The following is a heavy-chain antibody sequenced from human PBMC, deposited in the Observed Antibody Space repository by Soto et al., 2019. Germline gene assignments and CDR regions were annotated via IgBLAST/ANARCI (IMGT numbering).Heavy chain of an antibody. J-gene: IGHJ3*02. CDR1: GGSITTYY. V-gene: IGHV4-4*07. Sequence: PSETLSLTCTVSGGSITTYYWSWIRQPAGKGLEWIGRIYSGGSTNYNPSLRSRVTVSVDMSKNQFSLKLSSVTAADTAVYYCVKAYGRTMIVVIIYAFDIWGQGTMVTVSS. D-gene: IGHD3-22*01. CDR2: IYSGGST. CDR3: VKAYGRTMIVVIIYAFDI.